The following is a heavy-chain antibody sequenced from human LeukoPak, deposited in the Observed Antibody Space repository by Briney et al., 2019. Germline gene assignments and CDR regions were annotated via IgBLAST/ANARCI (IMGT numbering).Heavy chain of an antibody. Sequence: PGGSLRLSCAASGFTFSSHWMHWVRQAPGKGLVWVSRINSDGSSISYADSVKGRFTISRDNAKNTLYLQMNSLRAEDTAVYYCARDGYSSGWFYYYYYGMDVWGQGTTVTVSS. J-gene: IGHJ6*02. CDR3: ARDGYSSGWFYYYYYGMDV. V-gene: IGHV3-74*01. D-gene: IGHD6-19*01. CDR1: GFTFSSHW. CDR2: INSDGSSI.